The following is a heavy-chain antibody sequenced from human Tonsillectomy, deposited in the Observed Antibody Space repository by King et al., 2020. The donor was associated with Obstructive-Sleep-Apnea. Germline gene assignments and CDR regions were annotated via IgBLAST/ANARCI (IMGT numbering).Heavy chain of an antibody. V-gene: IGHV4-39*07. CDR2: IYYSGST. CDR1: VGSISSSSYY. Sequence: QLQESGPGLVKPSETLSLTCTVSVGSISSSSYYWGWIRQPPGKGLEWIGSIYYSGSTYYNPSLKSRVTISVDTSKNQFSLKLSSVTAADTAVYYCARGGPDYYDSSPSLWFDPWGQGTLVTVSS. CDR3: ARGGPDYYDSSPSLWFDP. J-gene: IGHJ5*02. D-gene: IGHD3-22*01.